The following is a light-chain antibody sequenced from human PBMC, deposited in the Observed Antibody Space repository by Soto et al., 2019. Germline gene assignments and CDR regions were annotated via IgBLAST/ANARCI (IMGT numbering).Light chain of an antibody. CDR3: SSRTSNSTVI. CDR1: SSDIGGYKF. CDR2: EAS. Sequence: QSVLTQPASVSGSPGQSITISCTGSSSDIGGYKFVSWFQQHPGKAPKLIMFEASYRPSGVSNRFSGSKSGSTASLTISGLRAEDEADYYCSSRTSNSTVIFGRGTKVTVL. J-gene: IGLJ2*01. V-gene: IGLV2-14*01.